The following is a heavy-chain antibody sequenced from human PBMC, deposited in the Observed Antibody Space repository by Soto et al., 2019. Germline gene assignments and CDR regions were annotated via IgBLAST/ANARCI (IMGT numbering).Heavy chain of an antibody. CDR1: NGSLSSNY. Sequence: PSETLSLTCTVSNGSLSSNYWSWIRQSPGKGLEWIGNIYYSGSTNYNPSLKSRVTMSVDTSKNQFSLKLTFVTAADTAVYYCARGGGGVQHWGQGTLVTVSS. D-gene: IGHD3-16*01. J-gene: IGHJ1*01. CDR2: IYYSGST. CDR3: ARGGGGVQH. V-gene: IGHV4-59*12.